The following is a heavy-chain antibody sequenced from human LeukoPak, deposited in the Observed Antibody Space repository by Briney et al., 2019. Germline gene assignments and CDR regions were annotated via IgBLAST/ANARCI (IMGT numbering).Heavy chain of an antibody. CDR3: ARHEAAYCGGDCYLRAFDI. CDR2: IYYKGST. CDR1: GGSISSSSYY. V-gene: IGHV4-39*01. Sequence: PSETLSLTCTVSGGSISSSSYYWGWTRHPPEKGLEWIITIYYKGSTYYNPSLKSRVTISVDTSKKQFSVKVSSVTDADTAVYYCARHEAAYCGGDCYLRAFDIWGQGTMVTVSS. D-gene: IGHD2-21*02. J-gene: IGHJ3*02.